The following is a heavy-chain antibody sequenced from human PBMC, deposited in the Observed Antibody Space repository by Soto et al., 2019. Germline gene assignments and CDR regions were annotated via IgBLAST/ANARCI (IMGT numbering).Heavy chain of an antibody. J-gene: IGHJ5*02. Sequence: PGESLKISCKGSGYSFTSYWIGWVRQMPGKGLEWMGIIYPGDSDTRYSPSFQGQVTISADKSISTAYLQWSSLKASDTAMYYCARLAIFGVVIIANWFDPWGQGTLVTVSS. V-gene: IGHV5-51*01. CDR2: IYPGDSDT. CDR3: ARLAIFGVVIIANWFDP. CDR1: GYSFTSYW. D-gene: IGHD3-3*01.